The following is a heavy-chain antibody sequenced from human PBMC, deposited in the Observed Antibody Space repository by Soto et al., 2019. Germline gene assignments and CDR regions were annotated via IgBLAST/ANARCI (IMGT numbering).Heavy chain of an antibody. J-gene: IGHJ6*02. CDR3: ARAITLVRGVIPTYYYYGMDV. CDR2: ISAYNGNT. CDR1: GYTFTSHG. V-gene: IGHV1-18*01. Sequence: GASVKVSCKASGYTFTSHGITWVRQAPGQGLEWMGWISAYNGNTNYAQRLQNRVTMTIDTSTSTAYMELRSLRSDDTAVYFCARAITLVRGVIPTYYYYGMDVWGQGTTVTVSS. D-gene: IGHD3-10*01.